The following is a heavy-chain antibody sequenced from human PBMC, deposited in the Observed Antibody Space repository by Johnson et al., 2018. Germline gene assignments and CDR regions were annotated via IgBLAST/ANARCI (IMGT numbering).Heavy chain of an antibody. CDR1: GFTVSSNY. D-gene: IGHD4-23*01. CDR2: IYSVNST. J-gene: IGHJ6*03. Sequence: VQLVQSGGGLVQPGGSLRLSCAASGFTVSSNYMTWVRQAPGKGLEWVSSIYSVNSTYYAESVKGRFTTSRDTSKNTLYLQMNSLRAEDTAVYYCARDWQHGVNSGRYFYMDVWGKGTTVTVSS. V-gene: IGHV3-66*02. CDR3: ARDWQHGVNSGRYFYMDV.